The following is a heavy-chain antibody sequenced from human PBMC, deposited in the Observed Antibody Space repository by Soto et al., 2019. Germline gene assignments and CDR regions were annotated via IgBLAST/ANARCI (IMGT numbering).Heavy chain of an antibody. Sequence: PSEALSLTCTVSGGSISSYYWSWIRQPPGKGLEWIGYIYYSGSTNYNPSLKSRVTISVDTSKNQFSLKLSSVTAADTAVYYCAREPRYYDILTGYYNGPFDYWGQGTLVTVSS. J-gene: IGHJ4*02. V-gene: IGHV4-59*01. CDR3: AREPRYYDILTGYYNGPFDY. D-gene: IGHD3-9*01. CDR1: GGSISSYY. CDR2: IYYSGST.